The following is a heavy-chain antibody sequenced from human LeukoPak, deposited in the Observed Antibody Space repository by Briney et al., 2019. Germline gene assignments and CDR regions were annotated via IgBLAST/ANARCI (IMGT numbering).Heavy chain of an antibody. D-gene: IGHD2-2*03. V-gene: IGHV3-48*04. Sequence: AGGSLRLSCAASGFTFSSYSMNWVRQAPGKGLEWVSYISSSSSTIYYADSVKGRFTISRDNAKNSLYLQMNSLRAEDTAVYYCARVDIVVVPAARGDYYYYYYMDAWGKGTTVTVSS. J-gene: IGHJ6*03. CDR3: ARVDIVVVPAARGDYYYYYYMDA. CDR2: ISSSSSTI. CDR1: GFTFSSYS.